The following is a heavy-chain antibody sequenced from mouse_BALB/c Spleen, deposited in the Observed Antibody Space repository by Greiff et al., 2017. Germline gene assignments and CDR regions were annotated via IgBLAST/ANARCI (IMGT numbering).Heavy chain of an antibody. D-gene: IGHD2-4*01. CDR1: GYTFTSYW. CDR3: AREWGITTVGTMDY. Sequence: VQLQESGPELVRPGASVKMSCTASGYTFTSYWMHWVQQRPGQGLEWIGMIDPSNSETRLNQKFKDKATLNVDKSSNTAYMQLSSLTSEDSAVYYCAREWGITTVGTMDYWGQGTTVTVSS. J-gene: IGHJ4*01. CDR2: IDPSNSET. V-gene: IGHV1S127*01.